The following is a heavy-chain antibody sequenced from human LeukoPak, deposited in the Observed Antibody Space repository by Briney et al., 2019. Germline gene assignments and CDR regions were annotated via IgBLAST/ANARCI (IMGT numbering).Heavy chain of an antibody. Sequence: SETLSLTCAVSGYSINSGYCWGWIRQPPGKGLEWIGSIYHSGSTYYNPSLKSRVTISVDTSKNQFSLKLSSVIAADTAVYYCARAASIAVASPGTFDYWGQGTLVTVSS. V-gene: IGHV4-38-2*01. J-gene: IGHJ4*02. CDR1: GYSINSGYC. CDR3: ARAASIAVASPGTFDY. CDR2: IYHSGST. D-gene: IGHD6-19*01.